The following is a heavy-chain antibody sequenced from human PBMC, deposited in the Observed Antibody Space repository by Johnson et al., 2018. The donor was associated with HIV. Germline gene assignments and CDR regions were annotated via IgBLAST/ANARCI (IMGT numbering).Heavy chain of an antibody. CDR2: ISWNSGSI. CDR1: GFTFDDYA. D-gene: IGHD3-22*01. Sequence: VQLVESGGGVVQPGRSLRLSCAASGFTFDDYAMHWVRQAPGKGLEWVSGISWNSGSIGYADSVKGRFTISRDNAKNSLYLQMNSLRAEDTALYYCARENYYDILNDAFDIWGQGTMVTVSS. CDR3: ARENYYDILNDAFDI. J-gene: IGHJ3*02. V-gene: IGHV3-9*01.